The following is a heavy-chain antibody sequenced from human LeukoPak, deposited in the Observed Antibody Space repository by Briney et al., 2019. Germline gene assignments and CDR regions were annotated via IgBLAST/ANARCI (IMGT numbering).Heavy chain of an antibody. CDR3: GRGGVEMATINFDF. D-gene: IGHD5-24*01. CDR2: LSAYNGNT. J-gene: IGHJ4*02. V-gene: IGHV1-18*01. Sequence: ASLKVSCKDAGYTVTSSGISWVRQAPRQGLEWLGWLSAYNGNTNYAQKLQGRVTMTTETSTRTAYRELRSVRAADTAGYNCGRGGVEMATINFDFWGQGTQVTASS. CDR1: GYTVTSSG.